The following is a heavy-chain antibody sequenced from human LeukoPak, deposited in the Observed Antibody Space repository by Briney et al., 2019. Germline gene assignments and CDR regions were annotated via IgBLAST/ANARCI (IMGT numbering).Heavy chain of an antibody. Sequence: SETLSLTCTVSGYSISGGYYWGWIRQPPGEALEWIGSIYRSGSTYYNPSLRSRVTISVDMSKNQLSLKLSSVTAADTAVYYCARDPAQGVVVTKEGAYWGQGTLVTVSS. D-gene: IGHD3-3*01. V-gene: IGHV4-38-2*02. CDR3: ARDPAQGVVVTKEGAY. J-gene: IGHJ4*02. CDR2: IYRSGST. CDR1: GYSISGGYY.